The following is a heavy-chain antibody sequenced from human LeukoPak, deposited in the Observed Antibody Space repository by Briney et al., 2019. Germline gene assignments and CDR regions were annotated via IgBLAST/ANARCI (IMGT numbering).Heavy chain of an antibody. V-gene: IGHV1-46*01. J-gene: IGHJ4*02. Sequence: ASVKVSCKASGYTFTSCGISWVRQAPGQGLEWMGIINPRGGSTSYAQKFQGRVTMTRDTSTSTVYMELSSLRSEDTAVYYCARDEGGYDSSGSDYWGQGTLVTVSS. CDR1: GYTFTSCG. D-gene: IGHD3-22*01. CDR3: ARDEGGYDSSGSDY. CDR2: INPRGGST.